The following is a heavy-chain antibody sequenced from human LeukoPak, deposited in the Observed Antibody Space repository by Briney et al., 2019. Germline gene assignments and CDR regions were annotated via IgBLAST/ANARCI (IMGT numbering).Heavy chain of an antibody. Sequence: GGSLRLSCAASGFTFSSYEMNWIRQAPGKGLEWVSYISNSGTAIYYADSVKGRFTISRDNAKSSLYLQMNSLRAEDTAVYYCARAGYSMDTEYFQHWGQGTLVTVSS. CDR3: ARAGYSMDTEYFQH. CDR1: GFTFSSYE. CDR2: ISNSGTAI. J-gene: IGHJ1*01. V-gene: IGHV3-48*03. D-gene: IGHD5-18*01.